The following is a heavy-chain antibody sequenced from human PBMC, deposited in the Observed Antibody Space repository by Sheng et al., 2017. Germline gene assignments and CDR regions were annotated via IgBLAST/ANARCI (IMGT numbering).Heavy chain of an antibody. J-gene: IGHJ4*02. CDR1: GGSLITSPYY. CDR3: ARNDASY. V-gene: IGHV4-39*07. Sequence: QLHLQESGPGLLKPSETLSLICSVSGGSLITSPYYWAWISRPPGKGLEWIGSINYGGTTNYNTSLKSRVTMSVDMSGKQFSLRLTSVTAADTALYYCARNDASYWGQGTLVTVSS. CDR2: INYGGTT.